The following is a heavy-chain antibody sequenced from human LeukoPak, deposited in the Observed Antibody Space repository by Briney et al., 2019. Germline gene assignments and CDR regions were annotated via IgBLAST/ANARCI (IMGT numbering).Heavy chain of an antibody. CDR2: INTGNGNT. Sequence: ASVKVSCKTSGYTFTNYGTHWVRQAPRQSPEWMGWINTGNGNTKSSQKFQDRVTLTRDTSASTAYMELNSLDSEDTAVYYCARVPLSDASGHYYPHWGQGTLVTVSS. D-gene: IGHD3-22*01. V-gene: IGHV1-3*04. J-gene: IGHJ1*01. CDR3: ARVPLSDASGHYYPH. CDR1: GYTFTNYG.